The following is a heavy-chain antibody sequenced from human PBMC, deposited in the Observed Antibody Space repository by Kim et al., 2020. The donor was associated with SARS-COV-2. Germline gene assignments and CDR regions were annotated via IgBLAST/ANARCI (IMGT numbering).Heavy chain of an antibody. CDR1: GYSFTSYW. V-gene: IGHV5-51*01. Sequence: GESLNISCKGSGYSFTSYWIGWVRQMPGKGLEWMGIIYPGDSDTRYSPSFQGQVTISADKSISTAYLQWSSLKASDTAMYYCARNNNDYGDYVIAFDIWGQGTMVTVSS. CDR3: ARNNNDYGDYVIAFDI. D-gene: IGHD4-17*01. CDR2: IYPGDSDT. J-gene: IGHJ3*02.